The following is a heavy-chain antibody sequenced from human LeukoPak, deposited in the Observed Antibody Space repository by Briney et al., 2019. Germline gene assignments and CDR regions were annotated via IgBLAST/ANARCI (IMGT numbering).Heavy chain of an antibody. J-gene: IGHJ4*02. V-gene: IGHV1-18*01. CDR2: ISAYTGST. D-gene: IGHD5-18*01. CDR3: ARGGYSYGYMGYSDY. CDR1: GYTFNYYG. Sequence: ASVKVSCKASGYTFNYYGISWVRQAPGQGLEWMGWISAYTGSTSYAQRLQGRVTMTTDTSTSTAYMELRSLRSDDTAVYYCARGGYSYGYMGYSDYWGQGTLVTVSS.